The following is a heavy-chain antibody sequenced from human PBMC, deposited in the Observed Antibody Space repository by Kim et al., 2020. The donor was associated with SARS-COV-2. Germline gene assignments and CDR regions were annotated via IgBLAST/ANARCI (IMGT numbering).Heavy chain of an antibody. J-gene: IGHJ4*02. CDR3: ARHDRGSGFYFDY. Sequence: SHPSLRTPVTISGDTSQTQFSLKLRCVTAADTAVYYCARHDRGSGFYFDYWGQGTLVTVSS. V-gene: IGHV4-39*01. D-gene: IGHD6-19*01.